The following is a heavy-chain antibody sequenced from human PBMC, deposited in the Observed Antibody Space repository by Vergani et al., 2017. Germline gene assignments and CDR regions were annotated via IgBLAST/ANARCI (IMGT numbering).Heavy chain of an antibody. CDR1: GDSVSSNSAA. CDR2: TYYRSKWYN. J-gene: IGHJ6*02. V-gene: IGHV6-1*01. CDR3: ARDRLRVCSGGSCYYYGMDV. Sequence: QVQLQQSGPGLVKPSQTLSLTCAISGDSVSSNSAAWNWIRQSPSRGLEWLGRTYYRSKWYNDYAVSVKSRITINPDTSKNQFSLQLNSVTPEDTAVYYCARDRLRVCSGGSCYYYGMDVWGQGTTVTVSS. D-gene: IGHD2-15*01.